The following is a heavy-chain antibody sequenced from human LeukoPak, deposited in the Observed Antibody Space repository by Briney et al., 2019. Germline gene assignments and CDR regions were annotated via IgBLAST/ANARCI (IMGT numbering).Heavy chain of an antibody. Sequence: GASVKVSYKASGGTFSSYAISWVRQAPGQGLEWMGGIIPIFGTANYAQKFQGRVTITADESTSTAYMELSSLRSEDTAVYYCARGGGIVVVVAASAVYGMDVWGQGTTVTVSS. V-gene: IGHV1-69*13. CDR1: GGTFSSYA. CDR3: ARGGGIVVVVAASAVYGMDV. CDR2: IIPIFGTA. J-gene: IGHJ6*02. D-gene: IGHD2-15*01.